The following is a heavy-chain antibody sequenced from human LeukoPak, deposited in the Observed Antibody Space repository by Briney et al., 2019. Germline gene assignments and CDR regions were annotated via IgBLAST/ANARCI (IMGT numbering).Heavy chain of an antibody. V-gene: IGHV3-7*01. Sequence: GGSLRLSCAASGFTFSSYWMSWVRQAPGKGLEWVANKKEDGSEKYYVDSVKGRFTISRDNAKNSLYLQMNSLRAEDTAVYYCARFGLTNWYFDLWGRGTLVTVSS. CDR1: GFTFSSYW. J-gene: IGHJ2*01. CDR2: KKEDGSEK. D-gene: IGHD3/OR15-3a*01. CDR3: ARFGLTNWYFDL.